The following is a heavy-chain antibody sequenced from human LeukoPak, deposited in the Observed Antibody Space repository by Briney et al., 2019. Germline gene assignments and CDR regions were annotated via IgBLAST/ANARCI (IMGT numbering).Heavy chain of an antibody. V-gene: IGHV4-39*01. CDR1: GGSISSNNYY. CDR2: IYYGGYT. Sequence: SETLSLTCTVSGGSISSNNYYWGWIRQPPGKGLEWIGSIYYGGYTYYNPSLKSRVTISVDTSKNQFSLKLSSVTAADTAVYYCARSRTALFDYWGQGTLVTVSS. J-gene: IGHJ4*02. D-gene: IGHD1-1*01. CDR3: ARSRTALFDY.